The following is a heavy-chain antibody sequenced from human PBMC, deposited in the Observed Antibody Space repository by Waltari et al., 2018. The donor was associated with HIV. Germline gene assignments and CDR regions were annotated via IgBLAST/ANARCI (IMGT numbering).Heavy chain of an antibody. V-gene: IGHV3-33*01. CDR2: IWYDGSNK. Sequence: QVQLVESGGGVFQPGRSLRLPCGASGFPFPRSCLPCVSQAPGKGLEWVDVIWYDGSNKYYADSVKGRFTITRDNSKNTLYLQMNSLRAEDTAVYYCARDSPNAYSWGGSYSLFDYWGQGTLVTVSS. CDR3: ARDSPNAYSWGGSYSLFDY. J-gene: IGHJ4*02. CDR1: GFPFPRSC. D-gene: IGHD1-26*01.